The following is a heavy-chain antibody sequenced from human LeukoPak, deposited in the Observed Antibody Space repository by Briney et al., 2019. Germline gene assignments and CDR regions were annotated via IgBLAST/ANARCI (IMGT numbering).Heavy chain of an antibody. D-gene: IGHD6-13*01. Sequence: GGSLRLSCVASGFTFSSYAMSWVRQAPGKGLEWVSAISGSGGSTYYADSVKGRFTISRDNSKNTLYLQMNSLRAEDTAVYYCAKDTSRGSSWSRDTSSSYFDYWGQGTLVTVSS. V-gene: IGHV3-23*01. CDR3: AKDTSRGSSWSRDTSSSYFDY. CDR1: GFTFSSYA. CDR2: ISGSGGST. J-gene: IGHJ4*02.